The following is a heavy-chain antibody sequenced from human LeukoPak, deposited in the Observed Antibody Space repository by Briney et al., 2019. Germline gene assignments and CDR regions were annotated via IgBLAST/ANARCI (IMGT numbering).Heavy chain of an antibody. CDR3: ARRCDTSSYYTYYFDY. J-gene: IGHJ4*02. V-gene: IGHV1-2*02. Sequence: ASVKVSCKASGYTFTGYYMHWVRQAPGQGLEWMGWINPNSGGTNYAQKFQGRVTMTRDTSISTAYMELSRLRSDDTAVYYCARRCDTSSYYTYYFDYWGQGTLVTVSP. D-gene: IGHD3-22*01. CDR2: INPNSGGT. CDR1: GYTFTGYY.